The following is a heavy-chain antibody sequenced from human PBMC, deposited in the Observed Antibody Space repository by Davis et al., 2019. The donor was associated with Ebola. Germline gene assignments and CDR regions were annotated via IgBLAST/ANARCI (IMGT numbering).Heavy chain of an antibody. D-gene: IGHD4-23*01. J-gene: IGHJ6*03. V-gene: IGHV1-69*13. CDR2: IIPIFGTA. CDR3: ARGTMDGGDYYYYYMDV. CDR1: GCTFSSYA. Sequence: SVKVSCKASGCTFSSYAISWVRQAPGQGLEWMGGIIPIFGTANYAQKFQGRVTITADESTSTAYMELSSLRSEDTAVYYCARGTMDGGDYYYYYMDVWGKGTTVTVSS.